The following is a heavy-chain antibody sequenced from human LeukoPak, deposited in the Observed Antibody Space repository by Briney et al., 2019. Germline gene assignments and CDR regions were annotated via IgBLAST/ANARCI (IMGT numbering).Heavy chain of an antibody. J-gene: IGHJ4*02. V-gene: IGHV4-38-2*02. CDR1: GYSISSGYY. D-gene: IGHD2/OR15-2a*01. Sequence: SETLSLTCTVSGYSISSGYYWGWIRPPPGKGLEWIGSIYHSGSTYYNPSLKSRVTISVDTSKNQFSLQLNSVTPEDTALYFCARSSRASFDYWGQGTLVTVSS. CDR3: ARSSRASFDY. CDR2: IYHSGST.